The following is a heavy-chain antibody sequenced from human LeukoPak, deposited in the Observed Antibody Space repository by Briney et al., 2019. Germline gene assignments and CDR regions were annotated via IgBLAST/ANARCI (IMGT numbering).Heavy chain of an antibody. CDR3: ARDRKNFDY. CDR2: IYYSGST. J-gene: IGHJ4*02. V-gene: IGHV4-59*01. Sequence: SETLSLTCTVSGGSISSYYWSWIRQPPGKGLEWIGYIYYSGSTNYNPSLKSRVTISVDTSKNQFSLKLSSVTAADTAVYYCARDRKNFDYWGQGTLVTVSS. CDR1: GGSISSYY.